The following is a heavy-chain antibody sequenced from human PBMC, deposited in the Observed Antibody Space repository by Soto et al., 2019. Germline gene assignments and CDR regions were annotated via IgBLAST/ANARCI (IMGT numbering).Heavy chain of an antibody. J-gene: IGHJ6*02. Sequence: QVPLVESGGGLVKPGGSLRLSCAASGFTFSDYYMSWIRQAPGKGLEWVSYISSSGSTIYYADSVKGRFTISRDNAKNSLYLQMNSLRAEDTAVYYCARRQLWSSYYYYGMDVWGQGTTVTVSS. V-gene: IGHV3-11*01. D-gene: IGHD5-18*01. CDR1: GFTFSDYY. CDR2: ISSSGSTI. CDR3: ARRQLWSSYYYYGMDV.